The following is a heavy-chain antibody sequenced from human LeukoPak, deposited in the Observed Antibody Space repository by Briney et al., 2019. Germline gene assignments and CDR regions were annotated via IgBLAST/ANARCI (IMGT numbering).Heavy chain of an antibody. CDR2: IYHSGST. J-gene: IGHJ3*02. Sequence: SETLSLTCAVYGGSFSGYYWSWIRQPPGKGLEWIGSIYHSGSTYYNPSLKSRVTISVDTSKNQFSLKLSSVTAADTAVYYCARADYDFWSGYPDAFDIWGQGTMVTVSS. CDR3: ARADYDFWSGYPDAFDI. D-gene: IGHD3-3*01. CDR1: GGSFSGYY. V-gene: IGHV4-34*01.